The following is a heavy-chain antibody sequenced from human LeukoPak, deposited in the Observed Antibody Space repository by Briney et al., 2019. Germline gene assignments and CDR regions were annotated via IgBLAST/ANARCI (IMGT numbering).Heavy chain of an antibody. D-gene: IGHD6-13*01. CDR3: ARDAHIAVSGLPAYYFDY. V-gene: IGHV3-9*01. Sequence: GGSLRLSCAASGFSFDDYAMHWVRQTPGKGLEWVSGISWNSGSIDYADSVNGRFTISRDNAKNSLYLQMNSLRDADTAFYYCARDAHIAVSGLPAYYFDYWGQGTLVTVSS. J-gene: IGHJ4*02. CDR2: ISWNSGSI. CDR1: GFSFDDYA.